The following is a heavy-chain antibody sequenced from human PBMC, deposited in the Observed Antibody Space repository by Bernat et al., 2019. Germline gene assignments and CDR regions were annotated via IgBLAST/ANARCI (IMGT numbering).Heavy chain of an antibody. V-gene: IGHV3-33*01. CDR2: IWFDGSDT. J-gene: IGHJ3*02. D-gene: IGHD3-3*01. Sequence: QVQLVESGGGVVQPGRSLRLSCAASGFTFSSYGMHWVRQAPGKGLEWVAIIWFDGSDTYYADSVKGRFTISRDNSKNTLYLQMNSLRAEDTAVYYCATDQSGLSIGDAFDIWGRGTMVTVSS. CDR1: GFTFSSYG. CDR3: ATDQSGLSIGDAFDI.